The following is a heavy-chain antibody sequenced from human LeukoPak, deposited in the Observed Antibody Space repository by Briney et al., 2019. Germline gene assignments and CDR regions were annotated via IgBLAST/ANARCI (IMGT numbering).Heavy chain of an antibody. CDR2: IYSGGST. V-gene: IGHV3-53*01. J-gene: IGHJ4*02. Sequence: GGSLRLSCAASGFTFSSYWMSWVRQAPGKGLEWVSVIYSGGSTYYADSVKGRFTISRDNSKNTLYLQMNSLRAEDTAVYYCARSMTTVTTFDYWGQGTLVTVSS. CDR1: GFTFSSYW. D-gene: IGHD4-11*01. CDR3: ARSMTTVTTFDY.